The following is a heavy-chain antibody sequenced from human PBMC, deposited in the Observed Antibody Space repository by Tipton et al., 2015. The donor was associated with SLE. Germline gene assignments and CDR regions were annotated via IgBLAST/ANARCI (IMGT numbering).Heavy chain of an antibody. J-gene: IGHJ4*02. CDR1: GFTFSSYE. V-gene: IGHV3-23*01. CDR3: AKDDRNKGAVLDY. CDR2: ISGSGGST. Sequence: SLRLSCAASGFTFSSYEMNWVRQAPGKGLEWVSAISGSGGSTYYADSVKGRFTISRDNSKNTLYLQMNSLRAEDTAVYYCAKDDRNKGAVLDYWGQGTLVTVSS. D-gene: IGHD2/OR15-2a*01.